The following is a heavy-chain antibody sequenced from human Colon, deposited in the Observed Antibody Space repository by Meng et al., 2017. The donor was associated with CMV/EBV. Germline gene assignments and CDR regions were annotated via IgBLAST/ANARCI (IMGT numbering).Heavy chain of an antibody. Sequence: GGSLRLSCVVSGISVSGNYMTWVRQAPGKGLEWLSVIYSTGRTFYADSAKGRFTISRDTSQNTVYLQMDTLRVDDTAMYYCARVSSAGLALDVWGQGTMVTVSS. CDR2: IYSTGRT. D-gene: IGHD6-19*01. J-gene: IGHJ3*01. CDR3: ARVSSAGLALDV. CDR1: GISVSGNY. V-gene: IGHV3-53*01.